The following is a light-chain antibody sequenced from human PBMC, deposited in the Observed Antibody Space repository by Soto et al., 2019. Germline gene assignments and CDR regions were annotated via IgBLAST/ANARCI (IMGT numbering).Light chain of an antibody. CDR3: HQISTTPGS. CDR2: ASS. CDR1: QTVKTY. Sequence: DVQMTQSPSSLSASVGDSVTITCRSSQTVKTYLNWYQHKPGKAPQLLIYASSRLQTGVASRFSGSGSGTYFSLTIISLQPEDFATYYCHQISTTPGSFGQGTKLEIK. J-gene: IGKJ1*01. V-gene: IGKV1-39*01.